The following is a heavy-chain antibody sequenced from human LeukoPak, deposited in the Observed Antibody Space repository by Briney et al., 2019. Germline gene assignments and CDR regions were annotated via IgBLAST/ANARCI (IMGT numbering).Heavy chain of an antibody. CDR1: GFSFRIYT. Sequence: SLRLSCAASGFSFRIYTINWVREAPGKGLKWVLFISGNTITSIYYEDSVKGRLTISRASAKNSVSMRTNSLRADDTAVYYCVRVPPRGDDVTVGRYYYYSYMDVWGKGTTVTVSS. V-gene: IGHV3-21*06. D-gene: IGHD3-10*01. J-gene: IGHJ6*03. CDR2: ISGNTITSI. CDR3: VRVPPRGDDVTVGRYYYYSYMDV.